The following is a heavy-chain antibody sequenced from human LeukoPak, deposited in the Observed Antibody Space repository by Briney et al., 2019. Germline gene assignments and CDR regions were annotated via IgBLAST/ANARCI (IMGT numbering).Heavy chain of an antibody. CDR1: GYTFTSYG. J-gene: IGHJ6*02. CDR2: ISAYNGNT. V-gene: IGHV1-18*01. CDR3: AVDYSNPHYYYGMDV. Sequence: GASVKVSCKASGYTFTSYGISLVRQAPGQGLEWMGWISAYNGNTNYAQKLQGRVTMTTDTSTSTAYMELRSLRSDDTAVYYCAVDYSNPHYYYGMDVWGQGTTVTVSS. D-gene: IGHD4-11*01.